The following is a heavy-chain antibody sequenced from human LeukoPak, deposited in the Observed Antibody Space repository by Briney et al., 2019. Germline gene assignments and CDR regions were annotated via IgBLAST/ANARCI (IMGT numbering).Heavy chain of an antibody. CDR2: IYYNGST. CDR1: GGSISSSSYY. Sequence: SETLSLTCTVSGGSISSSSYYWGWIRQPPGKGLEWIGSIYYNGSTYYNPSLKSRVTISVDTSKNQFSLKLSSVTAADTAVYYCAREEWKIAAAGYPDYWGQGTLVTVSS. J-gene: IGHJ4*02. CDR3: AREEWKIAAAGYPDY. D-gene: IGHD6-13*01. V-gene: IGHV4-39*07.